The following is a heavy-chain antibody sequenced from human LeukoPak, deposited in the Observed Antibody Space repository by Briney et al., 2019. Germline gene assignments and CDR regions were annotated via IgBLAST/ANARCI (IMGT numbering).Heavy chain of an antibody. CDR1: GGSISSDYYY. D-gene: IGHD5-24*01. V-gene: IGHV4-31*03. J-gene: IGHJ4*02. CDR3: ARAGDRRDGPMGFGY. Sequence: PSETLSLTCTVSGGSISSDYYYWSWIRQPPGKGLEWIGSIYVTGNTYYNPSLKSRLTISVDTSKNQFSLRMNSVTAADTAVYYCARAGDRRDGPMGFGYWGQGTLVTVSS. CDR2: IYVTGNT.